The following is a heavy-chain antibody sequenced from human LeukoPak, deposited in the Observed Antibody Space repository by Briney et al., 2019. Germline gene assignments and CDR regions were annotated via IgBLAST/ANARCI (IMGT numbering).Heavy chain of an antibody. V-gene: IGHV4-59*01. CDR2: IYYSGST. CDR1: GGSISNYL. D-gene: IGHD1-26*01. J-gene: IGHJ4*02. CDR3: ARGQYSGSCFDN. Sequence: SETPSPTCTVSGGSISNYLWSWIRQPPGKGLEWIGYIYYSGSTNYNPSLKSRVTILVDTSKNQFSLKVSSVTAADTAVYYCARGQYSGSCFDNWGQGSLVTVSS.